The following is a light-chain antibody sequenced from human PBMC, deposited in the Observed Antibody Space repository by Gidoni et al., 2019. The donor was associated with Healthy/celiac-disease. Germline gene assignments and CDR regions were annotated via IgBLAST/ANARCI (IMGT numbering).Light chain of an antibody. CDR1: QSVSSY. V-gene: IGKV3-11*01. CDR2: DAS. CDR3: QQRSNWPLT. J-gene: IGKJ4*01. Sequence: EIVFTQSPATLSLSPGERATLSCRASQSVSSYLAWYHKKPGQAPRLLIYDASNRATGIPARFSGSGSGTDFTLTISSLEPEDFAVYYCQQRSNWPLTFGGGTKVEIK.